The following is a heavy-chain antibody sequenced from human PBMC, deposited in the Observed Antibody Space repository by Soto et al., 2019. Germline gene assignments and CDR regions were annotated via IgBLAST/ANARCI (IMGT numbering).Heavy chain of an antibody. CDR2: IIPILGIA. V-gene: IGHV1-69*08. J-gene: IGHJ6*03. Sequence: QVQLVQSGAEVKKPGSSVKVSCKASGGTFSSYTISWVXXAPGQGLEWMGRIIPILGIANYAQKFQGRVTITADKSTSTAYMELSSLRSEDTAVYYCARDLSAVAGSYYYYYMDVWGKGTTVTVSS. CDR1: GGTFSSYT. D-gene: IGHD6-19*01. CDR3: ARDLSAVAGSYYYYYMDV.